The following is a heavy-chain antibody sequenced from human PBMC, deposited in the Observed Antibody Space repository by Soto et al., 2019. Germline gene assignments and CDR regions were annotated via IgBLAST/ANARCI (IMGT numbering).Heavy chain of an antibody. D-gene: IGHD1-1*01. CDR2: INPNDDAI. J-gene: IGHJ4*02. Sequence: QVQLVQSGAEVKKPGASVKVSCKASGYNFTDYDMHWVRQAPGQGLEWMGMINPNDDAINYAQKFQGSVSINRDSRTMTVFMEFRSLRSEDTAMYYCARATKYNREWYVPCRSWGQGTLITVSS. CDR3: ARATKYNREWYVPCRS. CDR1: GYNFTDYD. V-gene: IGHV1-46*01.